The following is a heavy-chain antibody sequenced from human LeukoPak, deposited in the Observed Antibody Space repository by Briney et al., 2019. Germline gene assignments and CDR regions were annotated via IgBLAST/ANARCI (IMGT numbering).Heavy chain of an antibody. V-gene: IGHV3-21*01. D-gene: IGHD4-17*01. CDR1: GFTFSSYS. CDR3: ARGYGDYVHYFDY. J-gene: IGHJ4*02. CDR2: ISSSDSYI. Sequence: GGSLRLSCAASGFTFSSYSMNWVRQAPGKGLEWVSFISSSDSYIYYADSVKGRFTISRDNAKNSLYPQMNSLRAEDTAVYYCARGYGDYVHYFDYWGQGTLVTVSS.